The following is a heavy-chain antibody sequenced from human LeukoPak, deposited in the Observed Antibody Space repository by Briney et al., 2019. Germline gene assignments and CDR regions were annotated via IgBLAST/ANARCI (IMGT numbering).Heavy chain of an antibody. CDR1: GFTFSSDA. D-gene: IGHD5-24*01. CDR3: ASERWLQY. CDR2: IRESGGST. Sequence: GGSLRLSCAASGFTFSSDAMNWVRQAPGKGLEWVTSIRESGGSTFYADSVKGRFTISRDNAKNTLYLQMNSLRAEDTGVFYCASERWLQYWGQGTLVTISS. V-gene: IGHV3-23*01. J-gene: IGHJ4*02.